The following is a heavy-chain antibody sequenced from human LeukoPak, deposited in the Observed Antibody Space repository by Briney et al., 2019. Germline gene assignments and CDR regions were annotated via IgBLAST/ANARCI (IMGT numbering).Heavy chain of an antibody. D-gene: IGHD5-18*01. CDR3: ARRRSYGRVPSAFDI. V-gene: IGHV1-2*02. CDR2: INPNSGGT. J-gene: IGHJ3*02. CDR1: GYTFTGYY. Sequence: ASVKVSCKASGYTFTGYYMHWVLQAPGQGLEWMGWINPNSGGTNYAQKFQGRVTMTRDTSISTAYMELSRLRSDDTAVYYCARRRSYGRVPSAFDIWGQGTMVSVSS.